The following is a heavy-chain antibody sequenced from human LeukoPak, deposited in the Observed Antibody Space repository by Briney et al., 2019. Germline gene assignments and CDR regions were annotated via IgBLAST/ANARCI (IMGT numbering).Heavy chain of an antibody. CDR3: ARDQEDIVVVPAAMDWFDP. CDR2: IYTSGST. Sequence: SETLSLTCTVSGGSISSYYWSWIRQPAGKGLEWIGRIYTSGSTNYNPSLKSRVTMSVDTSKNQFSLKLSSVTAADAAVYYCARDQEDIVVVPAAMDWFDPWGQGTLVTVSS. CDR1: GGSISSYY. V-gene: IGHV4-4*07. D-gene: IGHD2-2*01. J-gene: IGHJ5*02.